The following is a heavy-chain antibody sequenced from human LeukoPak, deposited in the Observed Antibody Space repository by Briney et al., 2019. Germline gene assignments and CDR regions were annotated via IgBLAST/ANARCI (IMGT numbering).Heavy chain of an antibody. CDR1: GVSISSSNW. CDR3: ARDSAGSGFDY. J-gene: IGHJ4*02. CDR2: IYHSGST. Sequence: SETLSLTCAVSGVSISSSNWWSWVRQPPGKGLEWIGEIYHSGSTNYNPSLKSRVTISVDKSTNQFSLKLSSGTGADTAVYYCARDSAGSGFDYWGQGTLVTVSS. D-gene: IGHD3-10*01. V-gene: IGHV4-4*02.